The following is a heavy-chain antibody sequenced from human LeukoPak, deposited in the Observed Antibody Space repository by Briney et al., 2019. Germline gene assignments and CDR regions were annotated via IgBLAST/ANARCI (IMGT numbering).Heavy chain of an antibody. J-gene: IGHJ5*02. V-gene: IGHV1-2*04. CDR2: INPNSGGT. CDR3: ARAGSTADIVVVPAAKGGGNWFDP. CDR1: GYTFTGYY. D-gene: IGHD2-2*01. Sequence: ASVKVSCKASGYTFTGYYMHWVRQAPGQGLEWMGWINPNSGGTNYAQKFQGWVTMTRDTSISTAYMELSRLRSDDTAVYYCARAGSTADIVVVPAAKGGGNWFDPWGQGTLVTVSS.